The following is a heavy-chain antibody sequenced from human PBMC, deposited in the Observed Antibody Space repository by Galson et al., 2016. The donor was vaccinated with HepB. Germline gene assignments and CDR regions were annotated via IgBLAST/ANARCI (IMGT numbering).Heavy chain of an antibody. Sequence: SETLSLTCAVSGGSITPYYWNWIRQPPGQGLEWIGQIFHSGRVNYTPSLASRVTISIDTSNNHFSLRLTSVTAADTALYYCARQYWGGPSDYWGQGTLVTVSS. D-gene: IGHD2/OR15-2a*01. CDR2: IFHSGRV. CDR3: ARQYWGGPSDY. J-gene: IGHJ4*02. V-gene: IGHV4-59*12. CDR1: GGSITPYY.